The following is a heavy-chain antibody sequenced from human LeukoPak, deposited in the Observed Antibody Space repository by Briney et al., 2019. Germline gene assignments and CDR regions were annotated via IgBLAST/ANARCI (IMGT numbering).Heavy chain of an antibody. V-gene: IGHV4-34*01. Sequence: PSETLSLTCTVSGGSISSYYWSWIRQPPGKGLEWIGEINHSGSTNYNPSLKSRVTISVDTSKNQFSLKLSSVTAADTAVYYCARRPYLGWNYPRGWFDPWGQGTLVTVSS. CDR2: INHSGST. D-gene: IGHD1-7*01. J-gene: IGHJ5*02. CDR1: GGSISSYY. CDR3: ARRPYLGWNYPRGWFDP.